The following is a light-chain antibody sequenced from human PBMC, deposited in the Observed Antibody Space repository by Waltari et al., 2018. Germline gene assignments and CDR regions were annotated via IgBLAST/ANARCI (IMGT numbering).Light chain of an antibody. J-gene: IGKJ1*01. V-gene: IGKV3-15*01. CDR1: QSISSN. Sequence: EIVMTQSPATLSVSPGDGATLSCRASQSISSNLAWYQQKPGQAPRLLIYGASTRATGIPARLSGGGSGAEYTLTIRSLQSDDVAVYYCQQYHDWPPWTFGQGTRVEIK. CDR2: GAS. CDR3: QQYHDWPPWT.